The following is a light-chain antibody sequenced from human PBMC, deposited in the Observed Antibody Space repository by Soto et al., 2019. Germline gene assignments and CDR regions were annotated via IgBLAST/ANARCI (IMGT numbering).Light chain of an antibody. CDR1: KLGNNY. CDR2: EDA. J-gene: IGLJ1*01. CDR3: QAWDTDSSGV. Sequence: SYELTQPPSVSVSPGQTASITCSGDKLGNNYASGYQQKPGQSPVLLIYEDAKRPSGIPERFSGSNSGDTATLTISGTQAVDEDDYYCQAWDTDSSGVFATGTKLTVL. V-gene: IGLV3-1*01.